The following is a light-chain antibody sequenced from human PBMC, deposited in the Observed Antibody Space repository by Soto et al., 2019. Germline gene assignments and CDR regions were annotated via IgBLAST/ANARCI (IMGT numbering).Light chain of an antibody. CDR1: QSVTSNS. Sequence: EIVLTQSPGTLSLSPGERAALSCRATQSVTSNSVAWYQQRPGQAPRLLIYGASSRAAGIPDRFSGSGSGTDFTLTISRLEPDAFAVYFCQQYGDSPPYSFGQGTKLEIK. J-gene: IGKJ2*03. CDR2: GAS. CDR3: QQYGDSPPYS. V-gene: IGKV3-20*01.